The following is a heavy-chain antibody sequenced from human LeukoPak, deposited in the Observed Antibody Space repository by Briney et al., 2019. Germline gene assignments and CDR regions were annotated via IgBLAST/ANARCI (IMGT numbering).Heavy chain of an antibody. V-gene: IGHV3-48*02. Sequence: GGSLRLSCAASGFTFTSYSMNWVRQAPGKGLEWVSYISSSSSTIYYADPVKGRFTISRDNAKNSLYLQMNRLRDEDTAVYYCVRDRYGSGSYPDYWGQGTMVTV. D-gene: IGHD3-10*01. CDR3: VRDRYGSGSYPDY. CDR2: ISSSSSTI. J-gene: IGHJ4*02. CDR1: GFTFTSYS.